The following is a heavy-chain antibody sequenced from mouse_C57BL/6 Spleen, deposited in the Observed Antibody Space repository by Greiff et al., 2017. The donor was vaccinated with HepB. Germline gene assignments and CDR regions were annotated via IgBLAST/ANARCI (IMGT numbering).Heavy chain of an antibody. CDR3: ARLYYYGSSSYAMDY. V-gene: IGHV2-2*01. CDR2: IWSGGST. J-gene: IGHJ4*01. Sequence: VKLVESGPGLVQPSQSLSITCTVSGFSLTSYGVHWVRQSPGKGLEWLGVIWSGGSTDYNAAFISRLSISKDNSKSQVFFKMNSLQADDTAIYYCARLYYYGSSSYAMDYWGQGTSVTVSS. D-gene: IGHD1-1*01. CDR1: GFSLTSYG.